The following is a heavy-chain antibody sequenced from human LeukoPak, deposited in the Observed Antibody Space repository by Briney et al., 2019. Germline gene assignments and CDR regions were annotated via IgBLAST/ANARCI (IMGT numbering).Heavy chain of an antibody. V-gene: IGHV3-30-3*01. CDR2: ISYDGSNK. CDR3: ARTPEYSSSHLDY. Sequence: PGRSLRLSCAASGFTFSSYAMHWVRQAPGKGLEWVAVISYDGSNKYYADSVKGRFTISRDNAKNSLYLQMNSLRAEDTAVYYCARTPEYSSSHLDYWGQGTLVTVSS. D-gene: IGHD6-6*01. CDR1: GFTFSSYA. J-gene: IGHJ4*02.